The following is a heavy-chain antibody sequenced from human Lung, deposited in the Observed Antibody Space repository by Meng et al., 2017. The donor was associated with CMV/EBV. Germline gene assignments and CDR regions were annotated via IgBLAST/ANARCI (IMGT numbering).Heavy chain of an antibody. V-gene: IGHV3-23*01. Sequence: GGSLRLXCAASGFTFSSYAMSWVRQAPGKGLEWVSAISGSGGSTYYADSVKGRFTISRDNFKNTLYLQMNSLRAEDTAVYYCAKDPVVLWQGGSYYFDYWGQGTLVTVSS. CDR2: ISGSGGST. D-gene: IGHD2-15*01. J-gene: IGHJ4*02. CDR3: AKDPVVLWQGGSYYFDY. CDR1: GFTFSSYA.